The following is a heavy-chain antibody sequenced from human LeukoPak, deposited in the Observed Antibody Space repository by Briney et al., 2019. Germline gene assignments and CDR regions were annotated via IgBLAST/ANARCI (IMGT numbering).Heavy chain of an antibody. CDR1: GFTFSSYG. CDR3: AKDYGEGSWTFDI. V-gene: IGHV3-33*06. Sequence: PGGSLRLSCAASGFTFSSYGMHWVRQAPRKGLEWVAVIWYDRSNKYYADSVKGRFTISRDNSKNTLYLQMNSLRAEDTAVYYCAKDYGEGSWTFDIWGQGTMVTVSS. D-gene: IGHD1-26*01. CDR2: IWYDRSNK. J-gene: IGHJ3*02.